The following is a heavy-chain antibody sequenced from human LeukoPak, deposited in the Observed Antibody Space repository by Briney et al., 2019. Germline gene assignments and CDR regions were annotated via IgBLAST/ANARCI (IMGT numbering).Heavy chain of an antibody. CDR2: IYYSGST. J-gene: IGHJ3*02. Sequence: SETLSLTCTVSGGSISSYYWSWIRQPPGKGLEWIGYIYYSGSTNYNPSLKSRVTISVDTSKNQFSLKLSSVTAAGTAVYYCARGDYGDYVLQAFDIWGQGTMVTVSS. D-gene: IGHD4-17*01. CDR1: GGSISSYY. CDR3: ARGDYGDYVLQAFDI. V-gene: IGHV4-59*01.